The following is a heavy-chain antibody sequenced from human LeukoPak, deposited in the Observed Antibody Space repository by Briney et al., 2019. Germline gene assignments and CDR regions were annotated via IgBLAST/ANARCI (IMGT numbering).Heavy chain of an antibody. Sequence: SETLSLTCTVSGDSISSGSYYWSWIRQPAGKGLEWIGRIYTSGSTNYNPSLKSRVTISVDTSKNQFSLKLSSVTAADTAVYYCAREPLGLDPWGQGTLVTVSS. CDR2: IYTSGST. V-gene: IGHV4-61*02. D-gene: IGHD3-16*01. CDR3: AREPLGLDP. CDR1: GDSISSGSYY. J-gene: IGHJ5*02.